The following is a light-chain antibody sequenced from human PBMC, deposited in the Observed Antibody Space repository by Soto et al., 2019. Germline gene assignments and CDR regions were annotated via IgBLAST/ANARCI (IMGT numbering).Light chain of an antibody. J-gene: IGLJ3*02. CDR3: CSYAGSDTWV. CDR2: EVI. Sequence: QAVLTQPASVSGSPGQSITISCTGTSSDVGNYNLVSWYQQHPGKAPKLMIYEVIKRPSGVSNRFSGSKSGNRASLTISGLQAEDEADYYCCSYAGSDTWVFGGGTKLTVL. V-gene: IGLV2-23*02. CDR1: SSDVGNYNL.